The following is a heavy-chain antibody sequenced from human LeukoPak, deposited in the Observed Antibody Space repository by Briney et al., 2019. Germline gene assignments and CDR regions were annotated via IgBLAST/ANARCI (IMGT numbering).Heavy chain of an antibody. J-gene: IGHJ4*02. V-gene: IGHV4-39*01. D-gene: IGHD6-13*01. CDR1: GGSISSNNYY. Sequence: SETLSLTCTVSGGSISSNNYYWAWIRQSPGKGLEWIGSIYYSGSTYNNPSLKSRVTISVDTPKNRFSLKLTSVTAADTAVFYCARHSARRTAAAPFDYWGQGTLVTVSS. CDR2: IYYSGST. CDR3: ARHSARRTAAAPFDY.